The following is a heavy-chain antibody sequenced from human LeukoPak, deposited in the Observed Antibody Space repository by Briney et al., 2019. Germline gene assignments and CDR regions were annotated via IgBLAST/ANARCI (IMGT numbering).Heavy chain of an antibody. D-gene: IGHD6-6*01. J-gene: IGHJ4*02. Sequence: SETLSLTCAVYGGSFSGYYWSWIRQPPGKGLEWIGEINHSGSTNYNPSLKSRVTISVDTSKSQFSLKLSSVTAADTAVYYCARGTQQLVRTKYYFDYWGQGTLVTVSS. CDR2: INHSGST. V-gene: IGHV4-34*01. CDR3: ARGTQQLVRTKYYFDY. CDR1: GGSFSGYY.